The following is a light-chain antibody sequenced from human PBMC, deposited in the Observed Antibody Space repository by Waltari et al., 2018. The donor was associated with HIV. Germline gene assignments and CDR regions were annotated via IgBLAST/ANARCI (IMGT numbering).Light chain of an antibody. CDR2: QVN. J-gene: IGLJ2*01. CDR1: STDVVGSNT. V-gene: IGLV2-8*01. CDR3: SSFAGSNNLMV. Sequence: QSPLTQPPSPSWSPRQSVTLSCTGSSTDVVGSNTVSCYQQHPGKAPKLMIYQVNKRPSGVPARFSGTKSGNRASLTVSGLQAEDEADYYCSSFAGSNNLMVFGGGTKLTVL.